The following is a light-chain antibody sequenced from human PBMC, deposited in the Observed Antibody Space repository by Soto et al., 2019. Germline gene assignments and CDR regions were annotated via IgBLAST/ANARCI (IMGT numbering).Light chain of an antibody. Sequence: QPVLTQSPSASASLGASVKLTCTLTSGHSSYAIAWHQQQPEKAPRYLMKLNSDGSHYRGDGIPDRVSGSSSGAERYLTISSRQAEDEADYYCQTWGTGKGVFGGGTKLTVL. CDR2: LNSDGSH. V-gene: IGLV4-69*01. J-gene: IGLJ2*01. CDR3: QTWGTGKGV. CDR1: SGHSSYA.